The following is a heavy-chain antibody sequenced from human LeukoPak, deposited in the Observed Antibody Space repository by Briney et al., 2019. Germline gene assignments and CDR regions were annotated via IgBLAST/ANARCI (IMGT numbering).Heavy chain of an antibody. CDR3: ASSHDSSGND. V-gene: IGHV3-7*01. CDR1: GISFSSYW. Sequence: PGGSLRLSCVASGISFSSYWMAWVRQAPGKGLEWVANIKYDGTHKFYADSVKGRFTISRDNAKNSLFLEMNGLRADDTAVYFCASSHDSSGNDWGQGTLVTVSS. D-gene: IGHD3-22*01. CDR2: IKYDGTHK. J-gene: IGHJ4*02.